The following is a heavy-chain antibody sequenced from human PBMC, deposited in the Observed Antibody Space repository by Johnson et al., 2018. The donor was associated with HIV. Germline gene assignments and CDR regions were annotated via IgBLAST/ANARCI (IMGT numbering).Heavy chain of an antibody. V-gene: IGHV3-30*04. J-gene: IGHJ3*02. D-gene: IGHD1-26*01. CDR3: ARDLSGSYRSDAFDI. CDR1: AFTLTNYA. Sequence: QVQLVESGGGVVQPGRSLRLSCAASAFTLTNYAIHWVRQAPAKGLEWVAVISYDGSDKYYADSVKGRFTISRDNSKNTLYLQMNSLRAEDTAVYYCARDLSGSYRSDAFDIWGKGTMVTVSS. CDR2: ISYDGSDK.